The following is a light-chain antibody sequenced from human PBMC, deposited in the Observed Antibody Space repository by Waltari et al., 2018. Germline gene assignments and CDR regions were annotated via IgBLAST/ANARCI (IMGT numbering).Light chain of an antibody. Sequence: QAALTQPPSVSGSPGQAVTISCAGTGTDIGFYNYVSWYQQHPGKAPKLMIYDVTKRPSGVSVRFSGSKSGNTASLTVSGLQGEDEADYFCSSYAGSSTFIFGSGTRLTVL. CDR1: GTDIGFYNY. CDR2: DVT. V-gene: IGLV2-14*03. CDR3: SSYAGSSTFI. J-gene: IGLJ1*01.